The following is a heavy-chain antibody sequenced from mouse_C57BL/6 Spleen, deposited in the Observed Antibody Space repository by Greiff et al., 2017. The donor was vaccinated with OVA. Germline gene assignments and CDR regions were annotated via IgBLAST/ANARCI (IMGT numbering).Heavy chain of an antibody. CDR2: INPNNGGT. CDR1: GYTFTDYN. CDR3: AIGGGYFWFAY. J-gene: IGHJ3*01. V-gene: IGHV1-22*01. D-gene: IGHD2-3*01. Sequence: EVQLQQSGPELVKPGASVKMSCKASGYTFTDYNMHWVKQSHGKSLEWIGYINPNNGGTSYNQKFKGKATLTVNKSSSTAYMELRSLTSEDSAVYYCAIGGGYFWFAYWGQGTLVTVSA.